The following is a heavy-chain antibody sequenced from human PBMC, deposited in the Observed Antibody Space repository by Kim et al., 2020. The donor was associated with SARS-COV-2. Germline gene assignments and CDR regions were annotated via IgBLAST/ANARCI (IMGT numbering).Heavy chain of an antibody. J-gene: IGHJ5*02. CDR1: AFIFTNYW. D-gene: IGHD5-12*01. CDR2: IKEDGSEK. Sequence: GGSLRLSCAASAFIFTNYWMTWVRQAPGKGLEWVANIKEDGSEKYYVDSVKGRFTISRDNAKNSLYLQMNSLRAEDTAIYYCVRGSGYGDNWFDPWGQGTLVTVSS. CDR3: VRGSGYGDNWFDP. V-gene: IGHV3-7*03.